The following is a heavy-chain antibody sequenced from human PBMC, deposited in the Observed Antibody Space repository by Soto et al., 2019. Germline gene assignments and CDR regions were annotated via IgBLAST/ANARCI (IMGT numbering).Heavy chain of an antibody. J-gene: IGHJ4*02. V-gene: IGHV4-59*08. Sequence: QVQLQESGPGLVKPSDTLSLTCTVSGGSISGYYWSWIRQPPGKRLEWIGYIYYRGSTNYNPSLTSRVTNAXXTXKXXFSLTLSSVTAADTAVYYCASGRRISGSYYPDFDYWGQGTLVTVSS. CDR1: GGSISGYY. CDR3: ASGRRISGSYYPDFDY. CDR2: IYYRGST. D-gene: IGHD1-26*01.